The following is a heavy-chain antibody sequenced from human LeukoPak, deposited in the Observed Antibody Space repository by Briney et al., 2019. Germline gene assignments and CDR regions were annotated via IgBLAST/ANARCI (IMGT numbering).Heavy chain of an antibody. CDR2: MNPNSGNT. CDR1: GYTFISYD. D-gene: IGHD2-2*02. Sequence: ASVKVSCKASGYTFISYDINWVRQATGQGLEWMGWMNPNSGNTGYAQKFQGRVTMTRNTSISTAYMELSSLRSEDTAVYYCARGTGYCSSTSCYIHYYYYYYMDVWGKGTTVTVSS. CDR3: ARGTGYCSSTSCYIHYYYYYYMDV. V-gene: IGHV1-8*01. J-gene: IGHJ6*03.